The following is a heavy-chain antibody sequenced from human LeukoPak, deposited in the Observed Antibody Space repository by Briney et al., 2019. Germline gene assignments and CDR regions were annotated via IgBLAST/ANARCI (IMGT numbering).Heavy chain of an antibody. J-gene: IGHJ4*02. D-gene: IGHD6-13*01. CDR3: ARQTGSSSYDY. Sequence: SETLSLTCTVSGGSISSSSYYWGWIRQPPGKGLEWIGSIYYSGSTYYNPSLKGRVTISVDTSKNQFSLKLSSVTAADTAVYYCARQTGSSSYDYWGQGTLVTVSS. CDR2: IYYSGST. V-gene: IGHV4-39*01. CDR1: GGSISSSSYY.